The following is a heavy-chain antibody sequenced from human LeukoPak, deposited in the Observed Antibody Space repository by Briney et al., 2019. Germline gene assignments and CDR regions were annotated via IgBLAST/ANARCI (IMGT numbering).Heavy chain of an antibody. V-gene: IGHV3-64D*06. D-gene: IGHD3-9*01. Sequence: GGSLRLSCSTSGFTFSNHFMHWVRQAPGKGLEYVSSIGPDGASTLYADSVKGRFTISRDNSKNALYLQLTSLRLEDTALYYCVKDLTGTWSFDYWGQGTLVTVSS. CDR2: IGPDGAST. CDR1: GFTFSNHF. J-gene: IGHJ4*02. CDR3: VKDLTGTWSFDY.